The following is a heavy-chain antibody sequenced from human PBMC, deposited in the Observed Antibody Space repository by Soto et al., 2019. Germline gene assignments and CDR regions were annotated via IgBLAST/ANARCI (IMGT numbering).Heavy chain of an antibody. D-gene: IGHD1-1*01. CDR2: IDNDASAT. Sequence: GGSLRLSCVASRFTFNIYWMHWVRQAPGKGLEWVSRIDNDASATTYADSMKGRFTISRDNAKNTLFLQMNTLRVDETAVYYCARDNWNSYWGQGTLITVSS. V-gene: IGHV3-74*01. CDR1: RFTFNIYW. J-gene: IGHJ4*02. CDR3: ARDNWNSY.